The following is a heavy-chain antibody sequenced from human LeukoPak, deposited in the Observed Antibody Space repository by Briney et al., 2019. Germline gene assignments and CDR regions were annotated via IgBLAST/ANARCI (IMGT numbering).Heavy chain of an antibody. V-gene: IGHV4-4*09. CDR1: GGSISSYH. J-gene: IGHJ4*02. CDR2: ILTSGTT. Sequence: SETLSLTCTVSGGSISSYHWSWVRQPPGKGLEWIGYILTSGTTNYNPSLKSRLTISGDTSKNQFTLRLSSVTAADTAVYFCARLRVSGSYLYYFDYRGQGTLVTVSS. CDR3: ARLRVSGSYLYYFDY. D-gene: IGHD1-26*01.